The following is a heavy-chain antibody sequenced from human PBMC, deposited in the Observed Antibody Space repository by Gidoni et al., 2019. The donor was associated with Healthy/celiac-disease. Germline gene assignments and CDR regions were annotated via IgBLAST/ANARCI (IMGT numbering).Heavy chain of an antibody. CDR1: GFTFSSYW. V-gene: IGHV3-74*01. Sequence: EVQLVESGGGLVQPGGSLRLSCAASGFTFSSYWMHWVRQAPGKGLVWVSRINSDGSSTSYADSVKGRFTISRDNAKNTLYLQMNSLRAEDTAVYYCARVLVEIAVAGVGNDYWGQGTLVTVSS. CDR3: ARVLVEIAVAGVGNDY. CDR2: INSDGSST. J-gene: IGHJ4*02. D-gene: IGHD6-19*01.